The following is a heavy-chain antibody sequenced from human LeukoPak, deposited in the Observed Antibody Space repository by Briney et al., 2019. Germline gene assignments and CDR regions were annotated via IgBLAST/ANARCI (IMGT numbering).Heavy chain of an antibody. V-gene: IGHV3-30*02. CDR2: IRYDGSNK. CDR1: GFTFSSYG. CDR3: AKDSRYFDWNDAFDI. Sequence: GGSLRLSCAVSGFTFSSYGMQWVRQAPGKGLEWVAFIRYDGSNKYYADSVKGRFTISRDNSKNTLYLQMNSLRAEDTAVYYCAKDSRYFDWNDAFDIWGQGTMVTVSS. J-gene: IGHJ3*02. D-gene: IGHD3-9*01.